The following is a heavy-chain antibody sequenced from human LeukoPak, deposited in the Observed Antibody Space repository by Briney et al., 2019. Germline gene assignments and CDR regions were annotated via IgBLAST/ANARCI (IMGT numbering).Heavy chain of an antibody. Sequence: PGGSLRLSCAASGFTLSSYAMTWVRQAPGKGLEWVSDTSGSGGSTYYADSVKGRFTISRDNSKNTLYLQMNTLRAEDTAVYYCAKESAGWYFDLWGRGTLVTVSS. V-gene: IGHV3-23*01. CDR3: AKESAGWYFDL. CDR2: TSGSGGST. D-gene: IGHD6-13*01. CDR1: GFTLSSYA. J-gene: IGHJ2*01.